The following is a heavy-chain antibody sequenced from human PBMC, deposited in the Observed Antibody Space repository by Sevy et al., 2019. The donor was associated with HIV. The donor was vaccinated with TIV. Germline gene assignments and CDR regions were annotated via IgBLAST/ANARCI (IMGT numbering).Heavy chain of an antibody. CDR2: ISGYDGKT. D-gene: IGHD3-22*01. V-gene: IGHV1-18*01. Sequence: ASVKVSCRASGYTFTSYGISWVRQAPGKGLEWLGWISGYDGKTNYAQKVQGRVTMNTDTLTTTAYMELRGLRIDDTAVYYCARDRRVYDSSFGLADFWAQGTLVTVSS. J-gene: IGHJ4*02. CDR1: GYTFTSYG. CDR3: ARDRRVYDSSFGLADF.